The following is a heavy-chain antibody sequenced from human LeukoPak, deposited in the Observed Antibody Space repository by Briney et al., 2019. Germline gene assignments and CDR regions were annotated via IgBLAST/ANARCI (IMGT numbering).Heavy chain of an antibody. CDR1: GFTFSSYA. Sequence: PGGSLRLSCAASGFTFSSYAMSWVRQAPGKGLEWVSAISGSGGSTYYADSVKGRFTISRDNSKNTLYLQMNSLRAEDTAVYYCAKDLRAMVTPDYYMDVWGKGTTVTVSS. CDR3: AKDLRAMVTPDYYMDV. D-gene: IGHD5-18*01. V-gene: IGHV3-23*01. CDR2: ISGSGGST. J-gene: IGHJ6*03.